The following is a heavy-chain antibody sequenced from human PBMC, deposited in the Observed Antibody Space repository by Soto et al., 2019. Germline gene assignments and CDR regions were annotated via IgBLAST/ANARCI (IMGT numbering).Heavy chain of an antibody. CDR2: INSDGSST. J-gene: IGHJ6*02. Sequence: GGSLRLSCAASGFTFSSYWMHWVRQAPGKGLVWVSRINSDGSSTSYADSVKGRFTISRDNAKNTLYLQMNSLRAEDTAVYYCARVLGGRELLDYYYCGMDVWGQGTTVTVSS. CDR1: GFTFSSYW. D-gene: IGHD1-26*01. CDR3: ARVLGGRELLDYYYCGMDV. V-gene: IGHV3-74*01.